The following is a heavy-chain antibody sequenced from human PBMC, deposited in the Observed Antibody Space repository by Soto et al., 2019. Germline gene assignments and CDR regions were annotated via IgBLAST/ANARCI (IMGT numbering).Heavy chain of an antibody. CDR1: GGTFGSYS. CDR2: IIPIFSTA. CDR3: AAGYGYSGALDY. Sequence: QVQLVQSGAEVKRPAPSVKVACKAPGGTFGSYSIAWVRQAPGQGLEWMGYIIPIFSTANYAQKFQGRVTISADRSTSTTYMELIRLTSEDTAVYYCAAGYGYSGALDYRGQVTQVTVSS. J-gene: IGHJ4*02. V-gene: IGHV1-69*06. D-gene: IGHD5-12*01.